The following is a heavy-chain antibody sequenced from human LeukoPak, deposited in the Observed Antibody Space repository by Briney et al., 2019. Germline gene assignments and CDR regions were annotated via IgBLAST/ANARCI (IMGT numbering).Heavy chain of an antibody. Sequence: PSETLSLTCTVSGGSISSGDYYWSWIRQPAGKGLEWIGRINTSGSTSYNPSLKSRVTISEDTSKNQFSLKLRSVTAADTAVYYCARLQGDYSFGYWGQGTLVAVSS. CDR1: GGSISSGDYY. J-gene: IGHJ4*02. V-gene: IGHV4-61*02. D-gene: IGHD4-11*01. CDR2: INTSGST. CDR3: ARLQGDYSFGY.